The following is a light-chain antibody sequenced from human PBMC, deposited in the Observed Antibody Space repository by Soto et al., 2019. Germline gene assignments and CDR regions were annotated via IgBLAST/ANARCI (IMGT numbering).Light chain of an antibody. CDR1: QSISSY. Sequence: DIQMTQSPSTLSASVGDRVTITCRASQSISSYLAWYQQRPGKAPKLLIYKASSLDSGVPSRFSGSGSGTEFTLTINSLQPDDFANYYFQQYNTYSTFGQGTKVEIK. J-gene: IGKJ1*01. CDR3: QQYNTYST. V-gene: IGKV1-5*03. CDR2: KAS.